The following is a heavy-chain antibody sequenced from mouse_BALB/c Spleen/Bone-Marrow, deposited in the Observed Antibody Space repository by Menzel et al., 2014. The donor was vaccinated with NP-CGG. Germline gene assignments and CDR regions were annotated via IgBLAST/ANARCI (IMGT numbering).Heavy chain of an antibody. J-gene: IGHJ3*01. CDR3: ARGGRYDGFAY. Sequence: HLVESGPELVKPGASVKMSCKASGYTFTSYVMHWVKQKPGQGLEWIGYINPYNDGTKYNEKFKGKATLTSDKSSSTAYMELSNLTSEDSAVYYCARGGRYDGFAYWGQGTLVTVSA. CDR2: INPYNDGT. CDR1: GYTFTSYV. D-gene: IGHD2-14*01. V-gene: IGHV1-14*01.